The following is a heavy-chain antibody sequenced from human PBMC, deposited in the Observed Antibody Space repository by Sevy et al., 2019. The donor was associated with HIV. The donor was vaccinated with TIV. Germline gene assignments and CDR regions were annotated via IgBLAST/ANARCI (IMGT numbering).Heavy chain of an antibody. J-gene: IGHJ5*02. CDR3: ARDLAAAANWFDP. D-gene: IGHD6-13*01. CDR1: GFTFSSYW. Sequence: GGSLRLSCAASGFTFSSYWMHWVRQAPGKGLLWVSRINSDGSSTSYADSVKGRFTISRDNAKNTLYLQMNSLRAEDTAVYYCARDLAAAANWFDPWGQRTLVTVSS. V-gene: IGHV3-74*01. CDR2: INSDGSST.